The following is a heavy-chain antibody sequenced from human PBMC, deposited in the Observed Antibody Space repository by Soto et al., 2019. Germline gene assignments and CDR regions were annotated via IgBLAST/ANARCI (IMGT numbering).Heavy chain of an antibody. Sequence: GGSLRLSWSASGFTFSNYAMHWVRQAPGKGLEYVSAIVRNGGSTYYADSVKGRFTISRDNSKNTQYLQMSSLRADDTAVYYCVKGEYYYDTSGYHPFDYWGEGT. CDR3: VKGEYYYDTSGYHPFDY. D-gene: IGHD3-22*01. CDR1: GFTFSNYA. CDR2: IVRNGGST. J-gene: IGHJ4*02. V-gene: IGHV3-64D*06.